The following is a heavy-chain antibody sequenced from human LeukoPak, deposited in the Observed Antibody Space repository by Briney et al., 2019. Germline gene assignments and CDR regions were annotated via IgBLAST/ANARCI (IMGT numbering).Heavy chain of an antibody. CDR2: ISRSGSNI. Sequence: GGSLRLSCAASGLTFSSYEMNWVRQAPGKGLEWVSYISRSGSNIYYADSVKGRFTISRDNAKNSLYLQMNSLRAEDTAVYYCARVVTRYSSGWLIRYYYYGMDVWGQGTTVTVSS. D-gene: IGHD6-19*01. J-gene: IGHJ6*02. CDR1: GLTFSSYE. CDR3: ARVVTRYSSGWLIRYYYYGMDV. V-gene: IGHV3-48*03.